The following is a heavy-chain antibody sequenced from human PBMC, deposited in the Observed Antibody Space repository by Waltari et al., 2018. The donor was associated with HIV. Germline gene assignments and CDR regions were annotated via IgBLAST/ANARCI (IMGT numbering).Heavy chain of an antibody. CDR2: ISRSSSSI. Sequence: VQLVESGGGVVQPGGSLRLSCAASGFTFRNYTMIWVRQDPGKGLEWVSYISRSSSSIFYADSVKGRFTISRDNAKNSLYLQMNSLRVEDTAVYYCARDINGGWGYWGQGTLVTVAS. J-gene: IGHJ4*02. D-gene: IGHD7-27*01. CDR3: ARDINGGWGY. CDR1: GFTFRNYT. V-gene: IGHV3-48*01.